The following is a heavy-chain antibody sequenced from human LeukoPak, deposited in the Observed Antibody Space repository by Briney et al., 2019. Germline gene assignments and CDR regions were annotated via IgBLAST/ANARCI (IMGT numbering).Heavy chain of an antibody. CDR1: GCTFSGYW. CDR2: IKQDGSEK. J-gene: IGHJ4*02. CDR3: ARHPLSSGWYGEFYFDY. V-gene: IGHV3-7*01. Sequence: GGSLRLSCAASGCTFSGYWMSWVRQAPGKGLEWVANIKQDGSEKYYVDSVKGRFTISRDNAKNSLYLQMNSLRAEDTAVYYCARHPLSSGWYGEFYFDYWGQGTLVTVSS. D-gene: IGHD6-19*01.